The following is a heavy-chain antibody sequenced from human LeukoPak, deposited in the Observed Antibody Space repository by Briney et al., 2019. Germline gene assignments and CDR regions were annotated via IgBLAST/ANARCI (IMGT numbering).Heavy chain of an antibody. CDR3: ARARGPTVLYYFDY. CDR2: NSHSGST. CDR1: GGSFSDYH. Sequence: PSETLSLTCTVYGGSFSDYHWSWIRQPPGKGLEWIGENSHSGSTNYNPSLMGRVTMSVDTSKNQFSLKLSSVSAADTAVYYCARARGPTVLYYFDYWGQGALVTVSS. J-gene: IGHJ4*02. D-gene: IGHD4-11*01. V-gene: IGHV4-34*01.